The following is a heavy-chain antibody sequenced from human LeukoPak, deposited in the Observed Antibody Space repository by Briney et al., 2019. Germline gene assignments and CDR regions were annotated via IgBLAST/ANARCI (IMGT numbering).Heavy chain of an antibody. J-gene: IGHJ3*02. D-gene: IGHD1-14*01. Sequence: PGGSLRLSCAASGFRFSYHDMHWVRQAPGKGLEFVSSIGAAGGHTFYADSVKGRFTISRDNFQSTMYLQMDGLRPEDSAVYYCARELGGTKTGGFDIWGQGTVVTVSS. CDR3: ARELGGTKTGGFDI. CDR2: IGAAGGHT. V-gene: IGHV3-64*02. CDR1: GFRFSYHD.